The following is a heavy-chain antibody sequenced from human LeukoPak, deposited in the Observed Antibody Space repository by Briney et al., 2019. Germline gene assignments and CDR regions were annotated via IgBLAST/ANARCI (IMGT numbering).Heavy chain of an antibody. CDR1: GGSFSGYY. Sequence: SETLSLTCAVYGGSFSGYYWSWIRQPPGKGLEWIGEINHSGSTNYDPSLKSRVTISVDTSKNQFSLKLSSVTAADTAVYYCANNRDGYKSRGQGTLVTVSS. V-gene: IGHV4-34*01. D-gene: IGHD5-24*01. CDR2: INHSGST. CDR3: ANNRDGYKS. J-gene: IGHJ4*02.